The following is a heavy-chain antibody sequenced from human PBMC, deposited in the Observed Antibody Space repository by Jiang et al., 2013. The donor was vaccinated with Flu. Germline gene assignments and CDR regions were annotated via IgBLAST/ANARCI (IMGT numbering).Heavy chain of an antibody. CDR2: ISWNNADI. D-gene: IGHD6-25*01. V-gene: IGHV3-9*01. Sequence: VQLLESGGGLVQPGRSLRLSCTASGFTFGDDGMHWVRQAPGKGLEWVAGISWNNADIGYGDSVKGRFTISRDNAKNFLYLQMNSLTTEDTALYYCANSVAAGGMDVWGQGTTVIVSS. J-gene: IGHJ6*02. CDR1: GFTFGDDG. CDR3: ANSVAAGGMDV.